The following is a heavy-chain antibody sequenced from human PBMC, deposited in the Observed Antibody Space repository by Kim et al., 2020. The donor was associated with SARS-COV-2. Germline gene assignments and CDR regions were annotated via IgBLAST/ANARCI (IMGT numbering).Heavy chain of an antibody. D-gene: IGHD6-13*01. CDR2: ISPTGSTI. CDR1: GFTFSDYY. CDR3: ARGGPSNSWFFDY. Sequence: GGSLRLSCAASGFTFSDYYMSWIRQAPGKGLEWVSYISPTGSTIYYADSVKGRFTISRDNAKNSLYLQMNSLRADDTAGYYCARGGPSNSWFFDYGGQGTLVTVSS. J-gene: IGHJ4*02. V-gene: IGHV3-11*01.